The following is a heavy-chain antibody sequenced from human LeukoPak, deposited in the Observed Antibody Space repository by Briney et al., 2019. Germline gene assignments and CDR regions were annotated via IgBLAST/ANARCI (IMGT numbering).Heavy chain of an antibody. D-gene: IGHD3-10*01. Sequence: GGSLRLSCVDSGFTFTNAWMSWVRPAPGKGLEWIGRIKSKTDGETTNYAEPVRGRFTISRDDSKSAVYLQMYSLKIEDTAVYYCTTDLGTYYHGSQRLIPIDYWGQGTLVTVSS. V-gene: IGHV3-15*01. CDR1: GFTFTNAW. J-gene: IGHJ4*02. CDR2: IKSKTDGETT. CDR3: TTDLGTYYHGSQRLIPIDY.